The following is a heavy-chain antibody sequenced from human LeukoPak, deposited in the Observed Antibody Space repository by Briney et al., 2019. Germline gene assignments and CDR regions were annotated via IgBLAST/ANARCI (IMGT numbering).Heavy chain of an antibody. CDR3: ARVGRNYEGDY. Sequence: ASVTVSCTASGYTFTSYAMHWVRQAPGQRLEWMGWINAGNGNTKYSQKFQGRVTITRDTSASTAYMELSSLRSEDTAVYYCARVGRNYEGDYWGQGTLVTVSS. J-gene: IGHJ4*02. CDR1: GYTFTSYA. D-gene: IGHD3-3*01. CDR2: INAGNGNT. V-gene: IGHV1-3*01.